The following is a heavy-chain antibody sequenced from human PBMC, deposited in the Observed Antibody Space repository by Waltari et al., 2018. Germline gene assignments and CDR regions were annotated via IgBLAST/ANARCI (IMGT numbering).Heavy chain of an antibody. V-gene: IGHV4-4*02. D-gene: IGHD1-26*01. CDR1: GGSISSSNW. CDR3: AKNCDSRSCVDY. CDR2: IYHSGST. J-gene: IGHJ4*02. Sequence: QVQLQESGPGLVKPSGTLSLTCAVSGGSISSSNWWSWVRQPPGKGLEWIGEIYHSGSTNYNPSLKSRLTISIDKSKNQFSLKLSSVTAADTAVYYCAKNCDSRSCVDYWGQGTLVTVSS.